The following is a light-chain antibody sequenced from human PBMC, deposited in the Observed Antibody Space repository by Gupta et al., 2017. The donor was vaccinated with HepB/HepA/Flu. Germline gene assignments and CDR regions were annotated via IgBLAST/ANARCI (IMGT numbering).Light chain of an antibody. J-gene: IGLJ3*02. CDR1: SSDVGGYKY. V-gene: IGLV2-11*01. CDR2: GVS. Sequence: QSDLTQPRSVSGSPGQSVTISCTGTSSDVGGYKYVSWYQQHPGTAPKVLIYGVSKRPSGVPDRFSGSKSGNTASLTISGLQAEDEADYFCGSYAGSYNWVFGGGTKLTVL. CDR3: GSYAGSYNWV.